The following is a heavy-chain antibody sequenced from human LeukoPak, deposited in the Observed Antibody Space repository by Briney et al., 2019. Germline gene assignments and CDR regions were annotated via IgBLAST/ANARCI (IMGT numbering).Heavy chain of an antibody. V-gene: IGHV4-34*01. CDR1: GGSFSGYY. D-gene: IGHD5-18*01. Sequence: PSETLSLTCAVYGGSFSGYYWSWIRQPPGKGLEWIGEINHSGSTNYNPSLKSRVTISVDTSKNQFSLKLSSVTAADTAVYYCARGSGYSYGYALDYWGQGTLVTVSS. CDR3: ARGSGYSYGYALDY. J-gene: IGHJ4*02. CDR2: INHSGST.